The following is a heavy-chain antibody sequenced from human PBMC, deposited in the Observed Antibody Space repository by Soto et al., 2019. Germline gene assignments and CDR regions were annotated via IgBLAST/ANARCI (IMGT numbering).Heavy chain of an antibody. V-gene: IGHV3-15*01. CDR1: GSTFSNAW. Sequence: GGSLRLSCAASGSTFSNAWMSWVRQAPGKGLEWVGRIKSKTDGGTTDYAAPVKGRFTISRDDSKNTLYLQMNSLKTEDTAVYYCTTGYLEWPTYYYYYMDVWGKGTTVTVSS. CDR3: TTGYLEWPTYYYYYMDV. J-gene: IGHJ6*03. D-gene: IGHD3-3*01. CDR2: IKSKTDGGTT.